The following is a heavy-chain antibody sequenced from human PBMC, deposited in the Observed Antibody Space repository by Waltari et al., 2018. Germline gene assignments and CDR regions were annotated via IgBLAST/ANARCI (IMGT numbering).Heavy chain of an antibody. CDR1: RFVFGSYA. V-gene: IGHV3-23*01. Sequence: EVQLLESGGGLVRHGGSLRLCCVASRFVFGSYAMTWVRQAPGKGLEWVSGVSAKSDFTNYADSVKGRFTISRDNSKNTLYLQMNSLRVEDAALYYCARYISRGRELMSWGQGTLVTVSS. CDR2: VSAKSDFT. CDR3: ARYISRGRELMS. D-gene: IGHD1-7*01. J-gene: IGHJ4*02.